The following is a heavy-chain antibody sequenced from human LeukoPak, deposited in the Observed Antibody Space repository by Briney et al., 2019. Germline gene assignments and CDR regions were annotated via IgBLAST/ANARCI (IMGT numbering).Heavy chain of an antibody. V-gene: IGHV3-7*01. Sequence: LPGGSLRLSCAASGFTFSSYWMGWVRQAPGKGLEWVANIKQDGSEKYYVDSVKGRFTISRDNAKNSLYLQMNSLRAEDTAVYYCARAREINYYDSSGYPYYFDYWGQGTLVTVSS. D-gene: IGHD3-22*01. CDR1: GFTFSSYW. J-gene: IGHJ4*02. CDR3: ARAREINYYDSSGYPYYFDY. CDR2: IKQDGSEK.